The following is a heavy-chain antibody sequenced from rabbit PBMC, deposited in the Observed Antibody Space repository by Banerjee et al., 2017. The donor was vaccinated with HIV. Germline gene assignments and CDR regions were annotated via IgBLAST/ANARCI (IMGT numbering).Heavy chain of an antibody. CDR1: GIDFSSDYY. CDR2: IYTDSDGT. CDR3: SRRRAGDVDHGNL. Sequence: QQQLVESGGGLVQPEGSLTLTCKASGIDFSSDYYMCWVRQAPGKGLEWIACIYTDSDGTWYASWVNGRFTITRSTSLNTVTLQMTSLTAADTAAYFCSRRRAGDVDHGNLWGPGTLVTVS. D-gene: IGHD2-1*01. J-gene: IGHJ4*01. V-gene: IGHV1S43*01.